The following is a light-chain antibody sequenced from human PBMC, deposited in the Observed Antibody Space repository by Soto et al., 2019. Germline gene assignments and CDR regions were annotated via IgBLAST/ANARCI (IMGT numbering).Light chain of an antibody. CDR1: HSVLSE. Sequence: ENVVTLSLATLSVTLGETDTLSCRASHSVLSELAGYQLKFGQAPRLIIYGASTRATGIPARFSGIVSGTEFTHTSSSLQSEDFAVYYCQQYNNLLPITFSEGRLLET. J-gene: IGKJ5*01. CDR2: GAS. V-gene: IGKV3-15*01. CDR3: QQYNNLLPIT.